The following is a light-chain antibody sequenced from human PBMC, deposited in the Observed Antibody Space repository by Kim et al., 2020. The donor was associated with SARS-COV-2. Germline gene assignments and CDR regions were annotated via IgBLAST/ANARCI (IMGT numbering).Light chain of an antibody. J-gene: IGKJ2*01. CDR3: QQVKTFPHT. V-gene: IGKV1-9*01. Sequence: SASAGDGLAVACRASQDMSSNLAWYQQIPGKAPELLIHAASTLQSGAPSRFSGSGSATDFTLSLSSLQPEDFASYYCQQVKTFPHTFGQGTKLEI. CDR1: QDMSSN. CDR2: AAS.